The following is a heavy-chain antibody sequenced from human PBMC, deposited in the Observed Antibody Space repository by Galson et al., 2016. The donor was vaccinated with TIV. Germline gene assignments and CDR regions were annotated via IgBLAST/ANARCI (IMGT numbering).Heavy chain of an antibody. V-gene: IGHV4-34*01. J-gene: IGHJ4*02. Sequence: LSLTCAVYNGSFSGYSWNWIRQSPGKGLEWIGSVNHNRHTFYNPSLKSRVSISIDTSTRHFSLKVTSLTAADTAVYFCARKPGSYPFDFWGQGILVTVSS. CDR2: VNHNRHT. D-gene: IGHD1-26*01. CDR3: ARKPGSYPFDF. CDR1: NGSFSGYS.